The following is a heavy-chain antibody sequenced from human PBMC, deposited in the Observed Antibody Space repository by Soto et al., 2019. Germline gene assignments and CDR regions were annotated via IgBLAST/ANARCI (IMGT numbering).Heavy chain of an antibody. Sequence: TLSLTCTVSGGSISRYYWSWIRQPPGKALEWLALIYWDDDKRYSPSLKSRLTITKDTSKNQVVLTMTNMDPVDTATYYCAHSRITMVRGVPYFDYWGQGTLVTVS. V-gene: IGHV2-5*08. D-gene: IGHD3-10*01. CDR2: IYWDDDK. CDR1: GGSISRYY. CDR3: AHSRITMVRGVPYFDY. J-gene: IGHJ4*02.